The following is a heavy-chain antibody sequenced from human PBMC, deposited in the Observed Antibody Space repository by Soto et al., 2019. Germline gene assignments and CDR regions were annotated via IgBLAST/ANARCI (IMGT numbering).Heavy chain of an antibody. Sequence: GESLKIAGNGSGDSLTSYWISWVRQMPWKGLEWMGRIDPSDSYTNYSPSFQGHVTISADKSISTAYLQWSSLKASDTAMYYCAGYVDTAMVPYYYYYYGMDVWGQGTTVTVSS. J-gene: IGHJ6*02. CDR1: GDSLTSYW. D-gene: IGHD5-18*01. CDR3: AGYVDTAMVPYYYYYYGMDV. V-gene: IGHV5-10-1*01. CDR2: IDPSDSYT.